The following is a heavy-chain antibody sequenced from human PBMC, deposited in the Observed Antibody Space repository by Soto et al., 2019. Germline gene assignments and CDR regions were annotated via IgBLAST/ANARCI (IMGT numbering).Heavy chain of an antibody. D-gene: IGHD3-10*01. CDR3: ARVDGSGRRGMAV. V-gene: IGHV1-46*03. CDR2: INPSGGST. J-gene: IGHJ6*01. CDR1: GYTFTSYY. Sequence: QVQLVQSGAEVKKPGASVKVSCKASGYTFTSYYIHWVRQAPGQGLEWMGIINPSGGSTSYAQKCQASDTMSMDKSTSTVHMELVSLRSEDTAAYYWARVDGSGRRGMAVWGHGTTVTVSS.